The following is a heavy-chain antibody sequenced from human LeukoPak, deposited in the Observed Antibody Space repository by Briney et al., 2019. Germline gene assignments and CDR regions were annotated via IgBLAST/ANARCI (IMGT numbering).Heavy chain of an antibody. CDR2: IYYTGST. Sequence: PSETLSLTCAVSGGSISRSGYSWSWIRQPPGKGLDWIAYIYYTGSTYYNPSLKSRVTISLDTSKNQFSLKLTSVTAADTAVYYCARDWGVSARPGYMDVWGKGTTVTVSS. D-gene: IGHD6-6*01. CDR3: ARDWGVSARPGYMDV. J-gene: IGHJ6*03. CDR1: GGSISRSGYS. V-gene: IGHV4-30-4*07.